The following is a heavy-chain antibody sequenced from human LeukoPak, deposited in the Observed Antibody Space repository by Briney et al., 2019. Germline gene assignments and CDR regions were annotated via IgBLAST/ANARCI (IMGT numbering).Heavy chain of an antibody. CDR1: GFTFSSYS. V-gene: IGHV3-48*01. Sequence: GGSLRLSCAASGFTFSSYSMNWVRQAPGKGLEWVSYISSSSSTIYYADSVKGRFTISRGNAKNSLYLQMNSLRAEDTAVYYCARVGNYYGSGSYDHFDYWGQGTLVTVSS. CDR3: ARVGNYYGSGSYDHFDY. J-gene: IGHJ4*02. CDR2: ISSSSSTI. D-gene: IGHD3-10*01.